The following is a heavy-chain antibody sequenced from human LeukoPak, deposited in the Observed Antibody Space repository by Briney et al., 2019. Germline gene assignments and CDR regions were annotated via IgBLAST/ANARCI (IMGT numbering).Heavy chain of an antibody. V-gene: IGHV5-51*01. CDR1: GYSFTSYW. Sequence: GESLKISCKGSGYSFTSYWIGWVRQMPGKGLEWMGIIYPGDSDTRYSPSFQGQVTISADKSISTAYLQWSSLRASDTAMYYCARRVSVTTVTRRTEHNWFDPWGQGTLVTVSS. J-gene: IGHJ5*02. CDR2: IYPGDSDT. D-gene: IGHD4-17*01. CDR3: ARRVSVTTVTRRTEHNWFDP.